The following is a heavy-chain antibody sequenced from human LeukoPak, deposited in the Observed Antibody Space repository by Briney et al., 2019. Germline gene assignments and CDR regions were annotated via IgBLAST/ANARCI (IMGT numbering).Heavy chain of an antibody. J-gene: IGHJ3*01. Sequence: GGSLRLSCAVSGFTFSSYWMSWVRQAPGKGLEWVGNIKQDGSEKKYVDSVKGRFTISRDNAKNSLYLQMNSLRAEDTAVYFCARSPSKRGVGAFDFWGQGTMVMVSS. D-gene: IGHD2-8*01. CDR2: IKQDGSEK. V-gene: IGHV3-7*04. CDR3: ARSPSKRGVGAFDF. CDR1: GFTFSSYW.